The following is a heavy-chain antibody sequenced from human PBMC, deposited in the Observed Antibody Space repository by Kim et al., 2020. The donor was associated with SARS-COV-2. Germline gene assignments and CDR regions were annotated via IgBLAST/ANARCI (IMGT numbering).Heavy chain of an antibody. CDR2: ISYDGSNK. CDR3: ASRSIAAGGGALRD. V-gene: IGHV3-33*05. Sequence: GGSLRLSCAASGFTFSSYGMHWVRQAPGKGLEWVAVISYDGSNKYYADSVKGRFTISRDNSKNTLYLQMNSLRAEDTAVYYCASRSIAAGGGALRDWGQGTLVTVSS. D-gene: IGHD6-13*01. CDR1: GFTFSSYG. J-gene: IGHJ4*02.